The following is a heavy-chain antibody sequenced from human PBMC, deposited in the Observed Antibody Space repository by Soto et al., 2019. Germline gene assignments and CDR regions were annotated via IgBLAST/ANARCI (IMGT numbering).Heavy chain of an antibody. D-gene: IGHD6-19*01. Sequence: GGSLRLSCAASGFTVSSNYMSWVRQAPGKGLEWVSVIYSGGSTNYADSVKGRFTISRDNSKNTLYLQMNSLRAEDTAVYYCARDRGWSLFDYWGQGTLVTVSS. CDR3: ARDRGWSLFDY. J-gene: IGHJ4*02. CDR2: IYSGGST. V-gene: IGHV3-66*01. CDR1: GFTVSSNY.